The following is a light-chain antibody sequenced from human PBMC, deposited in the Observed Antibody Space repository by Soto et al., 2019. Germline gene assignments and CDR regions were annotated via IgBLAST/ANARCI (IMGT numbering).Light chain of an antibody. J-gene: IGKJ2*01. CDR3: QQYGSSPPYT. CDR2: GAS. V-gene: IGKV3-20*01. CDR1: QSVSSGY. Sequence: EIVLTQSPGTLSLSPGERATLSCRASQSVSSGYLAWYQQKPGQAPRLLIYGASTRATGISDRFSGSGPGTDFTLTISRLEPEDFAVYYCQQYGSSPPYTFGQGTKLEIK.